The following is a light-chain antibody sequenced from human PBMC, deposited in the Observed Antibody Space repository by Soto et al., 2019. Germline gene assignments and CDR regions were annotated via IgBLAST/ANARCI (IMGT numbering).Light chain of an antibody. CDR1: QSVSSY. J-gene: IGKJ4*01. CDR3: QQRSNWPPLT. Sequence: EIVLTQSLATLSLSPGERATLSCRASQSVSSYLAWYQQKPGQAPRLLIYDASNRATGIPARFSGSGSGTEFTLTISSLEPEDFAVYYCQQRSNWPPLTFGGGTKVEIK. CDR2: DAS. V-gene: IGKV3-11*01.